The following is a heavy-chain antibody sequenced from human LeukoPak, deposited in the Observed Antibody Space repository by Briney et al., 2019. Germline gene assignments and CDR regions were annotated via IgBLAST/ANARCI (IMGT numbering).Heavy chain of an antibody. CDR3: ARRRQYYYDSSGSLDY. Sequence: SETLSLTCAVYGGSFSGYYWSWIRQPPGKGLEWIGETNHSGSTNYNPSLKSRVTISVDTSKNQFSLKLSSVTAADTAVYYCARRRQYYYDSSGSLDYWGQGTLVTVSS. V-gene: IGHV4-34*01. J-gene: IGHJ4*02. CDR1: GGSFSGYY. CDR2: TNHSGST. D-gene: IGHD3-22*01.